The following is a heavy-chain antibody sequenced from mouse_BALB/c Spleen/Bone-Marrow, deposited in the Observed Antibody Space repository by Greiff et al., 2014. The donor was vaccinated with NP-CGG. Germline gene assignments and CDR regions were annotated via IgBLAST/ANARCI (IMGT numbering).Heavy chain of an antibody. D-gene: IGHD1-1*01. CDR3: ASYYYGSSGFAY. Sequence: EVKLKESGAELVKPGASVKLSCTASGFNIKDTYMHWVKQRPEQGLEWIGRIDPANGNTKYDPKFQGKATITADTSSNTAYLQLSNLTSEDTAVYYCASYYYGSSGFAYWGQGTLVTVSA. V-gene: IGHV14-3*02. J-gene: IGHJ3*01. CDR1: GFNIKDTY. CDR2: IDPANGNT.